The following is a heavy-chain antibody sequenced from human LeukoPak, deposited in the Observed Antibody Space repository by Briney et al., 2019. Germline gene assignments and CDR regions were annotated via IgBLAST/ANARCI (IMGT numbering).Heavy chain of an antibody. J-gene: IGHJ4*02. CDR1: GFTFSSYA. CDR2: ISYDGSTK. V-gene: IGHV3-30*04. D-gene: IGHD6-19*01. Sequence: GGSLRLSCAASGFTFSSYAMPWVRQAPGKGLEWVAVISYDGSTKYYADSVKGRFTISRDNSKNTLYLQMNSLRAEDTAVYYCARRESSSGWYEEDYFDYWGQGTLVTVSS. CDR3: ARRESSSGWYEEDYFDY.